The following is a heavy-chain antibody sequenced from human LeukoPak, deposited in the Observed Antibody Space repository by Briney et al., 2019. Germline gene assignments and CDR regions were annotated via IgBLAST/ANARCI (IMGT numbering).Heavy chain of an antibody. CDR3: ARDRGGVVRGVPPEYNWFDP. J-gene: IGHJ5*02. Sequence: SETLSLTCAVYGGSFSGYYWSWIRQPPGKGLEWIGEINHSGSTNYNPSLKSRVTISVDTSKNQFSLKLSSVTAADTAVYYCARDRGGVVRGVPPEYNWFDPWGQGTLVTVSS. D-gene: IGHD3-10*01. CDR1: GGSFSGYY. CDR2: INHSGST. V-gene: IGHV4-34*01.